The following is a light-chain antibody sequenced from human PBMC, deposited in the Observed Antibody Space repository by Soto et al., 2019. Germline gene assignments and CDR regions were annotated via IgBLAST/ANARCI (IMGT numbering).Light chain of an antibody. CDR3: SSYVDRDSFHVI. J-gene: IGLJ2*01. V-gene: IGLV2-8*01. Sequence: QSALTQPPSASGSPGQSVTISCTGTSSDIGGYIYVSWYQQHPGKAPKLMIYEVSKRPSGVPDRFSGSKSGNTASLTVSGLQAEDEADYYCSSYVDRDSFHVIFGGGTKVTVL. CDR1: SSDIGGYIY. CDR2: EVS.